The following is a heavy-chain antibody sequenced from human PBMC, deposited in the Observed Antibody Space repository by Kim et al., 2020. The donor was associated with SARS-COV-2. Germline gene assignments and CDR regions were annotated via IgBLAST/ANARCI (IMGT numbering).Heavy chain of an antibody. J-gene: IGHJ5*02. CDR3: AGSRTGYCP. CDR1: GNSIRNFY. D-gene: IGHD2-8*02. Sequence: SETLSLTCTVSGNSIRNFYWTWIRHPPGKGLEWIGYIHHSGDTNYNPSLESRVAMSIDTSKNQCSLNLMSVTAADTAVYYCAGSRTGYCPGGQGTLVTVPP. V-gene: IGHV4-59*13. CDR2: IHHSGDT.